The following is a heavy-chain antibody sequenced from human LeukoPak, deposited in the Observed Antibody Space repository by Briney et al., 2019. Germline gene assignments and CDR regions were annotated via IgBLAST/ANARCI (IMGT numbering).Heavy chain of an antibody. CDR1: GGSISSSSYH. V-gene: IGHV4-39*07. CDR2: IYYSGST. Sequence: SETLSLTCTVSGGSISSSSYHWGWIRQPPGKGLEWIASIYYSGSTYYNPSLKSRVAISVDTSKNEFSLKLSSVTAADTAVYYCARTIPGSALVSEIWGQGTLVTVSS. D-gene: IGHD5-18*01. CDR3: ARTIPGSALVSEI. J-gene: IGHJ4*02.